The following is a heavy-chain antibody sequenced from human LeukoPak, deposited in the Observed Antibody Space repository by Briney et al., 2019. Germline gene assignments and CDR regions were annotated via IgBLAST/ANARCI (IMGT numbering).Heavy chain of an antibody. CDR3: AARPLLWFGELQDY. Sequence: SQTLSLTCTVSGGSISSGGYYWSWIRQHPGKGLEWIGCIYYSGSTYYNPSLKSRVTISVDTSKNQFSLKLSSVTAADTAVYYCAARPLLWFGELQDYWGQGTTVTVSS. D-gene: IGHD3-10*01. CDR1: GGSISSGGYY. V-gene: IGHV4-31*03. CDR2: IYYSGST. J-gene: IGHJ4*03.